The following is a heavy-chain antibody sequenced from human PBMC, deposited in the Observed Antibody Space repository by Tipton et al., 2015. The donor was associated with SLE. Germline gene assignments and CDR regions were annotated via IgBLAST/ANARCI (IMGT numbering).Heavy chain of an antibody. Sequence: TLSLTCTVSSGSVSSGSYYWSWIRQPPGKGLEWIGYIYYSGTTNFNPSLKTRVTMSVDTSKNQFSLKLSSVTAADTAVYYYAREGIYGDSARSYFDYWGQGTLVTVSS. CDR3: AREGIYGDSARSYFDY. CDR1: SGSVSSGSYY. J-gene: IGHJ4*02. CDR2: IYYSGTT. D-gene: IGHD4-17*01. V-gene: IGHV4-61*01.